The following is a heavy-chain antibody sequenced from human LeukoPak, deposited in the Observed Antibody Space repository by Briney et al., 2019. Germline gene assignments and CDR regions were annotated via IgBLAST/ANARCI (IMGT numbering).Heavy chain of an antibody. CDR1: GYTFTSYG. V-gene: IGHV1-18*01. D-gene: IGHD3-10*01. CDR2: ISAYNSST. CDR3: ATLGAYYYGSGSQGFDY. J-gene: IGHJ4*02. Sequence: ASVKVSCKASGYTFTSYGISWVRQAPGQGLEWMGWISAYNSSTNYAQKLQGRVTMTTDTSITTAYMELNTLRSDDTAVYYCATLGAYYYGSGSQGFDYWGQGTLVTVSS.